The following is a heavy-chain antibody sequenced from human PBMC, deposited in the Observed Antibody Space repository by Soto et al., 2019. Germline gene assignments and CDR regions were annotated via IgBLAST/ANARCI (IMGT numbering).Heavy chain of an antibody. J-gene: IGHJ5*02. CDR1: GYTFTTNV. D-gene: IGHD1-26*01. CDR3: AREVVGTSKWFDP. CDR2: INPGNGNT. Sequence: ASVKVSCKASGYTFTTNVIHWVRQAPGQRLEWMGWINPGNGNTQYSPKFQDRVTITRDTSASTAYMELGSLRSGDTAIYYCAREVVGTSKWFDPWGQGTLVTVSS. V-gene: IGHV1-3*01.